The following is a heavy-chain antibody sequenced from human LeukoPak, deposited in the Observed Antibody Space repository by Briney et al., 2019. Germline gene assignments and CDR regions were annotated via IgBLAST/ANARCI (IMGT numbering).Heavy chain of an antibody. CDR2: IYYSGST. V-gene: IGHV4-59*01. CDR1: GGSISSYY. CDR3: ARVSFGYSSSWFPRGWFDP. Sequence: SETLSLTCTVPGGSISSYYWSWIRQPPGKGLEWIWYIYYSGSTNYNTSLKSRVTISVDTSKNQLSLKLSSVTGADTAVYYCARVSFGYSSSWFPRGWFDPWGQGTLVTVSS. D-gene: IGHD6-13*01. J-gene: IGHJ5*02.